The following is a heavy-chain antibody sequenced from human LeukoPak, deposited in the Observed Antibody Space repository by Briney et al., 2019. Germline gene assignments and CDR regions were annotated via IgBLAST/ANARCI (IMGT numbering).Heavy chain of an antibody. CDR2: INPNSGGT. J-gene: IGHJ4*02. V-gene: IGHV1-2*02. CDR3: ARVGSSWYPYFDY. Sequence: ASVKVSCKVSGYTLTELSMHWVRQAPGQGLEWMGWINPNSGGTNYAQKFQGRVTMTRDTSISTAYMELSRLRSDDTAVYYCARVGSSWYPYFDYWGQGTLVTVSS. CDR1: GYTLTELS. D-gene: IGHD6-13*01.